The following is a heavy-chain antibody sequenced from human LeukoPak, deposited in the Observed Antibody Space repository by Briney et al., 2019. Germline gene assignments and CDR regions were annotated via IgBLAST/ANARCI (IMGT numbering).Heavy chain of an antibody. CDR2: INHSGST. CDR1: GGSFSGYY. CDR3: ARRPGYSSSWLGYYYYMDV. J-gene: IGHJ6*03. D-gene: IGHD6-13*01. Sequence: SETLSLTCAVYGGSFSGYYWSWIRQPPGKGLEWIGEINHSGSTNYNPSLKSRVAISVDTSKNQFSLKLSSVTAADTAVYYCARRPGYSSSWLGYYYYMDVWGKGTTVTVSS. V-gene: IGHV4-34*01.